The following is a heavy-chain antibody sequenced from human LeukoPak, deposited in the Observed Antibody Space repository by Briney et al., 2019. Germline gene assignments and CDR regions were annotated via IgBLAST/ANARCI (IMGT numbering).Heavy chain of an antibody. CDR2: INHSGST. D-gene: IGHD3-3*01. CDR3: ARGRRDFWSGYYGLLFDY. J-gene: IGHJ4*02. CDR1: GGSFSGYY. V-gene: IGHV4-34*01. Sequence: SETLSLTCAVYGGSFSGYYWSWIRQPPGKGLGWIGEINHSGSTNYNPSLKSRVTISVDTSKNQFSLKLSSVTAADTAVYYCARGRRDFWSGYYGLLFDYWGQGTLVTVSS.